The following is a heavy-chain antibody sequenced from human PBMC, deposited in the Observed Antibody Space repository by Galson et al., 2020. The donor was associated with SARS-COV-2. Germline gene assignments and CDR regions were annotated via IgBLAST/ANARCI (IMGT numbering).Heavy chain of an antibody. CDR1: GFTFSDHY. CDR3: ARATYGDYARYDF. V-gene: IGHV3-11*06. J-gene: IGHJ4*02. CDR2: ISNGDIYT. D-gene: IGHD4-17*01. Sequence: GESLKISCAASGFTFSDHYITWIRQAPGKGLEWVSHISNGDIYTDYTDSVRGRFTISRDNARNSVFLQMDTLRVEDTAVYYCARATYGDYARYDFWGQGTLVTVSS.